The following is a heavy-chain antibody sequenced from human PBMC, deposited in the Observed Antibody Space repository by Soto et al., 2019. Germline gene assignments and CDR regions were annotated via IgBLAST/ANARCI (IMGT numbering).Heavy chain of an antibody. J-gene: IGHJ4*02. CDR3: ARDRPSSSSWYHEY. CDR2: ISYDGTTK. CDR1: GFTFSTHA. Sequence: QVHLVESGGGVVRPGGSLRLSCAASGFTFSTHAMHWVRQAPGKGLEWVALISYDGTTKYYADSVKGRFTISRDNSKNTLYLQMNSLRGEDMAIYYCARDRPSSSSWYHEYWGQGTLVTVSS. V-gene: IGHV3-30-3*01. D-gene: IGHD6-13*01.